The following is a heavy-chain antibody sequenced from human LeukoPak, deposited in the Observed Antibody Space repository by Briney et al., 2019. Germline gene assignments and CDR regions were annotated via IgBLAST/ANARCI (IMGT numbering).Heavy chain of an antibody. V-gene: IGHV1-69*06. D-gene: IGHD6-19*01. J-gene: IGHJ6*03. CDR2: IIPIFGTA. CDR3: ARAIAVAGSDYYYYYMDV. Sequence: SVKVSCKASGGTFSSYAIRWVRQAPGQGLAWMGRIIPIFGTANYAQKFQGRVTITADKSTSTAYMKLSSLRSEDTAVYYCARAIAVAGSDYYYYYMDVWGKGTTVTVSS. CDR1: GGTFSSYA.